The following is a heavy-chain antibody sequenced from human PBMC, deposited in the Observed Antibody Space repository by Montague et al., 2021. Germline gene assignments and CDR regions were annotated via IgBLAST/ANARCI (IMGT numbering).Heavy chain of an antibody. CDR1: GFTVSRID. CDR2: IYSSGSR. V-gene: IGHV3-66*01. J-gene: IGHJ1*01. CDR3: APRGIGTLVQ. Sequence: SLRLSCAASGFTVSRIDVSWVRQAPGKGLEWVSLIYSSGSRVYADPVRDRFTISRDDSKNTVNLQMNSLRAEDTAIFYCAPRGIGTLVQWGRGTQVTVSS. D-gene: IGHD1-26*01.